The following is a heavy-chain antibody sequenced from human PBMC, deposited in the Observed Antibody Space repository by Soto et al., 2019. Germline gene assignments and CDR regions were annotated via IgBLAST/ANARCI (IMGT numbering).Heavy chain of an antibody. V-gene: IGHV1-18*04. Sequence: ASVNVSCTASVYTFTIYGISWVRQAPGQGLEWMGWISAYNGNTNYAQKLQGRVTMTTDTSTSTAYMELRSLRSDDTAVYYCARDFYSSRCLDYWGQGTLVTVSS. CDR1: VYTFTIYG. J-gene: IGHJ4*02. D-gene: IGHD6-19*01. CDR3: ARDFYSSRCLDY. CDR2: ISAYNGNT.